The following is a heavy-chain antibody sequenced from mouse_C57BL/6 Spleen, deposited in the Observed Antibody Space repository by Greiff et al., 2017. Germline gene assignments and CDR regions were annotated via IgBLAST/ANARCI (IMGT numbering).Heavy chain of an antibody. CDR1: GYTFTSYW. CDR3: RITTVVATGYFDY. J-gene: IGHJ2*01. D-gene: IGHD1-1*01. Sequence: QVQLQQPGAELVKPGASVKLSCKASGYTFTSYWMHWVKQRPGQGLEWIGMIHPNSGSTNYNEKFKSKATLTVDKSSSTAYMQLSSLTSEDSAVYYCRITTVVATGYFDYWGQGTTLTVSS. CDR2: IHPNSGST. V-gene: IGHV1-64*01.